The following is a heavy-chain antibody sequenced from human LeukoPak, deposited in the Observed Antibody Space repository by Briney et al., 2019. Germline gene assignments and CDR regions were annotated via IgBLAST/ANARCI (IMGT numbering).Heavy chain of an antibody. J-gene: IGHJ5*02. CDR1: GGSISSGGYY. D-gene: IGHD2-8*01. V-gene: IGHV4-31*03. CDR2: IYYSGST. Sequence: PSETLSLTCTVSGGSISSGGYYWSWVRQHPGKGLEWIVYIYYSGSTYYNPSLKSRVTISVDTSKNQFSLKLSSVTAADTAVYYCARDSLYCTNGVCYRGFDPWGQGTLVTVSS. CDR3: ARDSLYCTNGVCYRGFDP.